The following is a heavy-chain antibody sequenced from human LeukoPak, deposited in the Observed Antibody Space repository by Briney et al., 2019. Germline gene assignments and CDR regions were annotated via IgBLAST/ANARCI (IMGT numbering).Heavy chain of an antibody. D-gene: IGHD4-17*01. Sequence: GGSLRLSCAASGFTFSSYGMHWVRQAPGKGLEWVSAISGSGGSTYYADSVKGRFTISRDNSKNTLYLQMNSLRAEDTAVYYCAKGGFFYGDYDFDYWGQGTLVTVSS. CDR3: AKGGFFYGDYDFDY. J-gene: IGHJ4*02. V-gene: IGHV3-23*01. CDR2: ISGSGGST. CDR1: GFTFSSYG.